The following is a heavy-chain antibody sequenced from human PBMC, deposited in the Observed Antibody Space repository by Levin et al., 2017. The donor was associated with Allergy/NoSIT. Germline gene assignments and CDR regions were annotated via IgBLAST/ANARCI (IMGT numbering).Heavy chain of an antibody. CDR3: ARYSYDSSGYSPYYYNGMDV. D-gene: IGHD3-22*01. CDR2: ISAYNGKT. Sequence: VASVKVSCKASGYTFTSYGISWVRQVPGQGLEWMGWISAYNGKTNYAQKFQGRVTVTTDTSTSTSHMELRSLRSGDTAVYFCARYSYDSSGYSPYYYNGMDVWGQGTTVTVSS. J-gene: IGHJ6*02. V-gene: IGHV1-18*01. CDR1: GYTFTSYG.